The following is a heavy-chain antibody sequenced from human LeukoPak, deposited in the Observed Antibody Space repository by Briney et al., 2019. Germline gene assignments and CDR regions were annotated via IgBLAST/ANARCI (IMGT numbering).Heavy chain of an antibody. V-gene: IGHV4-39*01. CDR3: TRRPKEPGFWSGYVDS. Sequence: PSETLSLTCSVSGAIIKREGFNWDWIREPPGKGLEDFGSIFYNGNTYYNPSLESRVTISVDTSTNQFSLNMFYVTAADAAVYYCTRRPKEPGFWSGYVDSWGQGTLVTVSS. J-gene: IGHJ4*02. D-gene: IGHD3-3*01. CDR1: GAIIKREGFN. CDR2: IFYNGNT.